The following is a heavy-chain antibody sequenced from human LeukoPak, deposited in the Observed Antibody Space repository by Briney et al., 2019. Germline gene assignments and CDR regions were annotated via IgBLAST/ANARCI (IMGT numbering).Heavy chain of an antibody. CDR2: IYHSGST. CDR3: ARAGLPPGKEFDP. D-gene: IGHD4-11*01. CDR1: GGSISSGGYS. Sequence: SQTLSLTCAVSGGSISSGGYSWSWIRQPPGKGLEWIGYIYHSGSTYYNPSLKSRVTISVDRSKNQFSLKLSSVTAADTAVFYCARAGLPPGKEFDPWGQGTLVTVSS. J-gene: IGHJ5*02. V-gene: IGHV4-30-2*01.